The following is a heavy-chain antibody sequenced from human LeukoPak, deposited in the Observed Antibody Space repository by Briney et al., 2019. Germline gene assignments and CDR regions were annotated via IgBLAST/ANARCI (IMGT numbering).Heavy chain of an antibody. CDR1: GDSVSSKTAA. D-gene: IGHD3-3*01. Sequence: SQTLSLTCAISGDSVSSKTAAWYWIRQSPSRGLEWLGRTYYRSKWNYQYADSVRSRITIKVDTSKNQFSLQLYSVTPEDTALYYCARDPSDDQGLDYWGQGTLVTVSS. V-gene: IGHV6-1*01. CDR3: ARDPSDDQGLDY. CDR2: TYYRSKWNY. J-gene: IGHJ4*02.